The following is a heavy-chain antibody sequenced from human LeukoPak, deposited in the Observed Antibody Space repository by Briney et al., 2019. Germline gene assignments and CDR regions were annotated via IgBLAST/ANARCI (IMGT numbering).Heavy chain of an antibody. D-gene: IGHD2-21*01. CDR1: GYILTSYG. CDR2: ISAYNGKT. Sequence: ASLKVSCKAYGYILTSYGSSWVRQSPGQGLKWMGWISAYNGKTNYAQKLQGRVTMTTDTSTGTAYMELRSLRSDDTAVYYCAREGGDGGMDVWGKGTTVTVSS. J-gene: IGHJ6*04. V-gene: IGHV1-18*04. CDR3: AREGGDGGMDV.